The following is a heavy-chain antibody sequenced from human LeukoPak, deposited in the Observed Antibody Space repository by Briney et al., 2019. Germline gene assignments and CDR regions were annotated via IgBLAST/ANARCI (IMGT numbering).Heavy chain of an antibody. Sequence: GESLKISCKGSGHSFTSYWIGWVRQMPGKGLEWMGIIYPGDSDTRYSPSFQGQVTISADKSISTAYLQWSSLKASDTAMYYCARRTMVRGVTYYFDYWGQGTLVTVSS. D-gene: IGHD3-10*01. V-gene: IGHV5-51*01. J-gene: IGHJ4*02. CDR3: ARRTMVRGVTYYFDY. CDR2: IYPGDSDT. CDR1: GHSFTSYW.